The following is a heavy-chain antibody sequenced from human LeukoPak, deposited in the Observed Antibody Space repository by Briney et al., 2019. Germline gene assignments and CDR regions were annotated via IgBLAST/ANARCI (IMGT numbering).Heavy chain of an antibody. D-gene: IGHD2-15*01. V-gene: IGHV3-48*04. J-gene: IGHJ4*02. Sequence: GGSLRLSCAASGFTFSSFGMHWVRQAPGKGLEWLSYMSSRGSTISYADSVKGRFTISRDNAKNSLFLQMNSLRAEDTAVYYCARARTPDYWGQGTLVTVSS. CDR3: ARARTPDY. CDR2: MSSRGSTI. CDR1: GFTFSSFG.